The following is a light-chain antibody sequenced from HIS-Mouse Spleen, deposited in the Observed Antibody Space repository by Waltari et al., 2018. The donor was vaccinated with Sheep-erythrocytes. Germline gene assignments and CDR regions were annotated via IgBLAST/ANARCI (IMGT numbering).Light chain of an antibody. CDR3: SSYTSSSTQV. V-gene: IGLV2-14*01. J-gene: IGLJ2*01. Sequence: QSALTQPASVSGSPGQSITISCTGTSSDVGGYNYVSWYQQHTGKAPKLMIYEVSMRPSGVSNRFSGSKSGNTASLTISGLQAEDEADYYCSSYTSSSTQVFGGGTKLTVL. CDR2: EVS. CDR1: SSDVGGYNY.